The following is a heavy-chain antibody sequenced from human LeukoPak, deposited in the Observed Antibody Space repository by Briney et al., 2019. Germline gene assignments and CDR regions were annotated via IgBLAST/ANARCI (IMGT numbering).Heavy chain of an antibody. CDR2: IYSGGST. J-gene: IGHJ6*02. D-gene: IGHD6-19*01. Sequence: GGSLRLSCAASGFSVSNNYMSWVRQAPGKGLEWVSVIYSGGSTFYADSVKGRFTISRDNSKNTLYLQMNSLRAEDTAVYYCARDRYRGGSYNGMDVWGQGTTVTVSS. CDR1: GFSVSNNY. V-gene: IGHV3-66*01. CDR3: ARDRYRGGSYNGMDV.